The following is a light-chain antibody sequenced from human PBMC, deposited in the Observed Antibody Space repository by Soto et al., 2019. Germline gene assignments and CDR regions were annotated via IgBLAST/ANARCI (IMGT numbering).Light chain of an antibody. CDR2: EIS. J-gene: IGLJ1*01. Sequence: QSALTQPASVSGSPGQSITISCTGTSSDVGGYNFVSWYRQHPGKAPKLMIFEISNRPSEVSNRFSGSKSGNTASLTISGLQADYEADYYCSSYTTSSTSVFGTGTKLTVL. V-gene: IGLV2-14*01. CDR3: SSYTTSSTSV. CDR1: SSDVGGYNF.